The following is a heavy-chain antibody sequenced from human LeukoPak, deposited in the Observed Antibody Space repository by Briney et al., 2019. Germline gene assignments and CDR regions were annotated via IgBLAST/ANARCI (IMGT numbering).Heavy chain of an antibody. V-gene: IGHV4-59*01. CDR2: IYYSGST. CDR1: GGSISSYY. D-gene: IGHD2-2*01. Sequence: TSETLSLTCTVSGGSISSYYWSWIRQPPGKGLEWIGYIYYSGSTNHNPSLKSRVTISVDTSKNQFSLKLSSVTAADTAVYYCARVGYYSSTSCYGDSIWFDPWGQGTLVTVSS. J-gene: IGHJ5*02. CDR3: ARVGYYSSTSCYGDSIWFDP.